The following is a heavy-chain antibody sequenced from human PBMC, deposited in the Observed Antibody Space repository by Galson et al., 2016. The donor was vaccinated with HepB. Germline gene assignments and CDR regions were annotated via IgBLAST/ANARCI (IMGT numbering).Heavy chain of an antibody. D-gene: IGHD3-9*01. CDR2: ISSGSYA. CDR3: ARATRYFDWRYQYGMDV. CDR1: GLSVSSDY. V-gene: IGHV3-53*01. J-gene: IGHJ6*02. Sequence: SLRLSCAASGLSVSSDYMSWVRQALGKGLEWVAVISSGSYAYYAQSVKGRLTISRDNSKNTLYLQMNRLRAEDTAVYYCARATRYFDWRYQYGMDVWGQGALVTVS.